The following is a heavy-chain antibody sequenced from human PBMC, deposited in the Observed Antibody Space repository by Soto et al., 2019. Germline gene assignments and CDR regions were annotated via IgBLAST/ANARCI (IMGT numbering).Heavy chain of an antibody. V-gene: IGHV3-33*08. CDR3: ARDGVGATTFFGFLDY. CDR2: IRFDGSDE. J-gene: IGHJ4*02. Sequence: QVQLVESGGGVVQPGGSLRLSCAASASIFKGHGMHWVRQAPGKGLEWVAIIRFDGSDEHYGESVEGRFTISRDNSKNMLYLQMNSLRVEYTAVYYCARDGVGATTFFGFLDYWGQGTLVTVSS. CDR1: ASIFKGHG. D-gene: IGHD1-26*01.